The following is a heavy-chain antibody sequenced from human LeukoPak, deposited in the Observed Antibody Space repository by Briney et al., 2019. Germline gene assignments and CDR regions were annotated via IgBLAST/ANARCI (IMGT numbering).Heavy chain of an antibody. CDR1: GFTFSSYE. J-gene: IGHJ4*02. V-gene: IGHV3-48*03. Sequence: GGSLRLSCAASGFTFSSYEMNWVRQAPGKGLEWVSYISSSGSTIYYADSVKGRFTISRDNAKNSLYLQMNSLRAEDTAVYYCARMTTVTHYWGQGTLVTVSS. CDR3: ARMTTVTHY. CDR2: ISSSGSTI. D-gene: IGHD4-17*01.